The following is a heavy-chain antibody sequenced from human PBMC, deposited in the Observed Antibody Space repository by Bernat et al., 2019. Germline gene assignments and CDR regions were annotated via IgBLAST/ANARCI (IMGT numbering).Heavy chain of an antibody. CDR1: GFTFDDYT. CDR3: AKDYCGGDCYTYYYYGMDA. D-gene: IGHD2-21*02. CDR2: ISWDGGST. J-gene: IGHJ6*02. V-gene: IGHV3-43*01. Sequence: EVQLVESGGVVVQPGGSLRLSCAASGFTFDDYTMHWVRQAPGQGLEWVSRISWDGGSTYYSDTVKGRFTISRDDSKNSLYLQMHSLRNEDTALYSCAKDYCGGDCYTYYYYGMDAWGQGTTVTVSS.